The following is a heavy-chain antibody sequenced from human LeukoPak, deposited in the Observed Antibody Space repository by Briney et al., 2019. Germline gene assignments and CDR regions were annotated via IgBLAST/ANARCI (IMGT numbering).Heavy chain of an antibody. J-gene: IGHJ5*02. D-gene: IGHD3/OR15-3a*01. V-gene: IGHV3-7*01. Sequence: PSETLSLTCAVSGYSISSGYYWGWIRQPPGKGLEWVANIKQDGSEKYYVDSVKGRFTISRDNAKNSLYLQMNSLRAEDTAVYYCARDWTGWFDPWGQGTLVTVSS. CDR2: IKQDGSEK. CDR1: GYSISSGYY. CDR3: ARDWTGWFDP.